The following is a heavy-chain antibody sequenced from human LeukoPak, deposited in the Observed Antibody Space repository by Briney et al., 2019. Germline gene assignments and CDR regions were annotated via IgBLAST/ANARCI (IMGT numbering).Heavy chain of an antibody. CDR2: IIPILGIA. V-gene: IGHV1-69*04. J-gene: IGHJ4*02. CDR1: GGTFSSYT. CDR3: ARESVYGSGSYGY. D-gene: IGHD3-10*01. Sequence: SVKVSCKASGGTFSSYTISWVRQAPGQGLEWMGRIIPILGIANYAQKFQGRVTITADKSTSTAYMELSSLRSEDTAVYYCARESVYGSGSYGYWGQGTLVTVSS.